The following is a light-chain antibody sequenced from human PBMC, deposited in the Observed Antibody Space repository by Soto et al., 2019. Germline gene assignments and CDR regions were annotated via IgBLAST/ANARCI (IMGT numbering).Light chain of an antibody. CDR2: GNT. CDR1: SSNIGAGYD. J-gene: IGLJ1*01. CDR3: QSYDISLSGSV. Sequence: QSALTQPPSVSGAPGQRVTISCTGSSSNIGAGYDVHWYQQVPGTAPKLLIYGNTNRPSGVPDRFSGSKSGTSASLAITGLQAEDEADYYCQSYDISLSGSVFGTGTKVTVL. V-gene: IGLV1-40*01.